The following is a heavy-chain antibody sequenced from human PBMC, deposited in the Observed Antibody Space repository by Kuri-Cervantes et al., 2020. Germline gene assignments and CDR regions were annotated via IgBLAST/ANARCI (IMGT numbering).Heavy chain of an antibody. Sequence: GGSLRPSCAASGFTVSSNYMSWVRQAPGKGLEWVSVIYSGGSTYYADSVKGRFTISRDNAKNSLYLQMNSLRAEDTAVYYCARGHYYYGMDVWGQGTTVTVSS. CDR3: ARGHYYYGMDV. CDR1: GFTVSSNY. CDR2: IYSGGST. J-gene: IGHJ6*02. V-gene: IGHV3-53*01.